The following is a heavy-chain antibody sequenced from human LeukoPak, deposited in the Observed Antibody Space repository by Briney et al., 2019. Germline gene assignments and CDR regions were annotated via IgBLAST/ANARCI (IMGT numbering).Heavy chain of an antibody. CDR1: GFTFTTYW. CDR2: INSDGSIT. CDR3: ARGWNTTPRSGFDI. V-gene: IGHV3-74*01. J-gene: IGHJ3*02. Sequence: GGSLRLSCAASGFTFTTYWMHWVRQAPGKGLVWVSHINSDGSITTYADSVKGRFTISRDNVKNTLFLQMNSLGAEDTALYYCARGWNTTPRSGFDIWGLGTMVTVSS. D-gene: IGHD1/OR15-1a*01.